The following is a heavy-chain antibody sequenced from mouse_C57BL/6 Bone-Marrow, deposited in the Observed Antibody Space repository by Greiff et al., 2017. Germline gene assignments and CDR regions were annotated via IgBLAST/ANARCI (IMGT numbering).Heavy chain of an antibody. CDR3: AKMGNYGSSYPYWYFDV. CDR2: IWRGGST. Sequence: QVQLKQSGPGLVQPSQSLSITCTVSGFSLTSYGVHWVRQSPGKGLEWLGVIWRGGSTDYTAAFMSRLSITKDNSKSQVFFKMNSLQADDTAIYYCAKMGNYGSSYPYWYFDVWGTGTTVTVSS. V-gene: IGHV2-5*01. J-gene: IGHJ1*03. D-gene: IGHD1-1*01. CDR1: GFSLTSYG.